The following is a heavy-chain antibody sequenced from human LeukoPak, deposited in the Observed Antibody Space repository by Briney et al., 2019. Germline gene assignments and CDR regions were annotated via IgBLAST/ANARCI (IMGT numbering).Heavy chain of an antibody. D-gene: IGHD3-9*01. J-gene: IGHJ5*02. V-gene: IGHV4-34*01. Sequence: SETLSLTCAVYGGSFSGYYWSWIRQPPGKGLEWIGEINHSGSTNNNPSLKSRVTISVDTSKNQFSLKLSSVTAADTAVYYCARVCRELRYFDWLLSENWFDPWGQGTLVTVSS. CDR1: GGSFSGYY. CDR3: ARVCRELRYFDWLLSENWFDP. CDR2: INHSGST.